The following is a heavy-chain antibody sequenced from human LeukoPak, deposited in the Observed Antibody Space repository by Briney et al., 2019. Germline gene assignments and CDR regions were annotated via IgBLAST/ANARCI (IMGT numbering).Heavy chain of an antibody. J-gene: IGHJ4*02. CDR2: ISSSSSYI. D-gene: IGHD2-8*01. CDR1: GFTVSSNY. Sequence: GGSLRLSCAASGFTVSSNYMSWVRQAPGKGLEWVSSISSSSSYIYYADSVKGRFTISRDNAKNSLYLQMNSLRAEDTAVYYCARDNLLNGYWGQGTLVTVSS. CDR3: ARDNLLNGY. V-gene: IGHV3-21*01.